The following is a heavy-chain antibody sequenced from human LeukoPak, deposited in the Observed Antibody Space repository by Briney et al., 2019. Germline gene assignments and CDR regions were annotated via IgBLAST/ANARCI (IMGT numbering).Heavy chain of an antibody. J-gene: IGHJ4*02. D-gene: IGHD6-6*01. V-gene: IGHV3-23*01. Sequence: GGSLRLSCAASGFTFSSYAMSWVRQAPGKGLEWVSAISGSGGSTYYADSVKGRFTISRGNSKNTLYLQMNSLRAEDTAVYYCAKDQWVAARRGGLEYWGQGTLVTVSS. CDR2: ISGSGGST. CDR3: AKDQWVAARRGGLEY. CDR1: GFTFSSYA.